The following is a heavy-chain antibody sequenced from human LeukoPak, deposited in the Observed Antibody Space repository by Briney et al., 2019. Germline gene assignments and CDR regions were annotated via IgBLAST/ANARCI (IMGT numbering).Heavy chain of an antibody. CDR1: GYTFTSYA. CDR2: INTNTGIP. Sequence: ASVKVSCKASGYTFTSYAMNWVRQAPGQGLEWMGWINTNTGIPTYAQGFTGRFAFSLDTSVSTVYLQITSLQAEDAAVYYCARDPGSQRVNRLARRGDYWGQGTLVTVSS. J-gene: IGHJ4*02. D-gene: IGHD1-14*01. CDR3: ARDPGSQRVNRLARRGDY. V-gene: IGHV7-4-1*02.